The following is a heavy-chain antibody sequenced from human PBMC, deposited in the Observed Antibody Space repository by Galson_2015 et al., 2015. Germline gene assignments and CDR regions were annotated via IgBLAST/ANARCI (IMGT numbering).Heavy chain of an antibody. Sequence: PALVKPTQTLTLTCTVSGFSLSNARMGVSWIRQPPGKALEWLAHIFSNDEKSYSTSLKSRLTISKDTSKSQVVLTMTNMDPVDTATYYCAQGTYDFWSGYYSGAEKRHYYMDVWGKGTTVTVSS. CDR1: GFSLSNARMG. V-gene: IGHV2-26*01. D-gene: IGHD3-3*01. CDR3: AQGTYDFWSGYYSGAEKRHYYMDV. J-gene: IGHJ6*03. CDR2: IFSNDEK.